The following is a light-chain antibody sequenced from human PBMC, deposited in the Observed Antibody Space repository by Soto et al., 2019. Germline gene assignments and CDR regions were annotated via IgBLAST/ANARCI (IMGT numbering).Light chain of an antibody. Sequence: DIQMTQSPSSLSASVGDRVTITCRASQRMASSMNWYQQKPGKAPKLLISAASRLQSGVPSRFIGSGSGTDFTLTISSLQPEDFASYYCQQRHRTPSDTCGQGTKLEIK. CDR3: QQRHRTPSDT. CDR1: QRMASS. CDR2: AAS. J-gene: IGKJ2*01. V-gene: IGKV1-39*01.